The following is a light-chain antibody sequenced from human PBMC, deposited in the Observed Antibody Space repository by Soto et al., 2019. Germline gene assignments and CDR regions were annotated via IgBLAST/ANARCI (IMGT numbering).Light chain of an antibody. CDR3: QQYNNWPPWT. CDR2: GAS. CDR1: QSVSSN. Sequence: EIVMTQSPATLSVSPGERATLSCRASQSVSSNLAWYQQKPGQAPRLLIYGASTRATGIPARFSGSGSGTEFTLTISRLQSEYCAFYYCQQYNNWPPWTFGQGTKVEIK. V-gene: IGKV3-15*01. J-gene: IGKJ1*01.